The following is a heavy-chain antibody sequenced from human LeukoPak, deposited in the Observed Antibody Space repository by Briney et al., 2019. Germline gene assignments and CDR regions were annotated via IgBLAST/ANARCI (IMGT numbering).Heavy chain of an antibody. D-gene: IGHD6-6*01. CDR1: GFTFSSYW. Sequence: PGGSLRLSCAASGFTFSSYWMSWVRQAPGKGLEWVANIQQDGSEKYYVDSVKGRFTISRDNAKNSLYLQMNSLRVEDTAVYYCARELGSYSSSSQGDSWGQGTLVTVSS. V-gene: IGHV3-7*01. CDR2: IQQDGSEK. J-gene: IGHJ4*02. CDR3: ARELGSYSSSSQGDS.